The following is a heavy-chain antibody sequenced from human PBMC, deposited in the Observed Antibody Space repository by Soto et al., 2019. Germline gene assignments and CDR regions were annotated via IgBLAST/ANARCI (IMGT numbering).Heavy chain of an antibody. CDR1: GYTFTSYG. D-gene: IGHD3-9*01. J-gene: IGHJ4*02. V-gene: IGHV1-18*01. Sequence: ASVKVSCKASGYTFTSYGISWVRQAPGQGLEWMGWISAYNGNTNYAQKLQGRVTMTTDTSTSTAYMELRSLRSDDTAVYYCARTFLYYDSLTGSYDYWGQGTLVTVSS. CDR2: ISAYNGNT. CDR3: ARTFLYYDSLTGSYDY.